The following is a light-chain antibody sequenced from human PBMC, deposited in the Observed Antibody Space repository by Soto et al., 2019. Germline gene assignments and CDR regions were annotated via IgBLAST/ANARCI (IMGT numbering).Light chain of an antibody. CDR1: QSLLFIDGNSY. J-gene: IGKJ2*01. CDR3: MQSTHRPPVT. CDR2: RAS. Sequence: DVVMTQSPLSLPVTLGEPASISCRSSQSLLFIDGNSYLSWFQQRPGQSPRRLIYRASNRDSGGPDRFSGSGSATAFTPKISRVEANDVGIYSCMQSTHRPPVTFGQGTKLAIK. V-gene: IGKV2-30*01.